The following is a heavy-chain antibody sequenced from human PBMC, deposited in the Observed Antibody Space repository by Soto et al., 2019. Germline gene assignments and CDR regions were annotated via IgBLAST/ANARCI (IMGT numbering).Heavy chain of an antibody. CDR2: IDPSDSYN. CDR3: ARRDNQDALDV. Sequence: GESLKISCKGSGYSFTSYWISWVRQMPGKGLEWMGRIDPSDSYNNHSPSFQGHVTMSADKSITTAYLQWSSLKASDTAMYYCARRDNQDALDVWGQGTMVTVSS. D-gene: IGHD2-15*01. J-gene: IGHJ3*01. CDR1: GYSFTSYW. V-gene: IGHV5-10-1*01.